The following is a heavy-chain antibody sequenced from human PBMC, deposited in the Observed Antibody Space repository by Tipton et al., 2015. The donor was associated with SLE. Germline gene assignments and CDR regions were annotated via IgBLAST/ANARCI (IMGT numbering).Heavy chain of an antibody. V-gene: IGHV4-59*01. CDR2: VHYRGNT. Sequence: TLSLTCTVSGGSMSSYYWSWIRQPPGKGLEWIGCVHYRGNTNYNPSLKSRVTMSVDTSKSQFSLKLNSVTAADTAIYYCARGGGDSSSCQDFDFWGQGTLVTVSS. CDR1: GGSMSSYY. J-gene: IGHJ4*02. CDR3: ARGGGDSSSCQDFDF. D-gene: IGHD6-13*01.